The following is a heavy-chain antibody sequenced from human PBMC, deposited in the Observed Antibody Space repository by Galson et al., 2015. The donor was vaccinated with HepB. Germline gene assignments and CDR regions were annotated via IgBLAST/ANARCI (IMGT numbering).Heavy chain of an antibody. Sequence: SVKVSCKASGYTFTGYYMHWVRQAPGQGLEWMGWINPNSGGTNYAQKFQGWVTMTRDTSISTAYMELSRLRSDDTAVYYCARQPLTIQLWPLDYWGQGTLVTVSS. CDR1: GYTFTGYY. CDR3: ARQPLTIQLWPLDY. D-gene: IGHD5-18*01. J-gene: IGHJ4*02. CDR2: INPNSGGT. V-gene: IGHV1-2*04.